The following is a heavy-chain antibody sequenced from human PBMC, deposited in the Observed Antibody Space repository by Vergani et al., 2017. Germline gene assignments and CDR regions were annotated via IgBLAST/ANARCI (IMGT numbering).Heavy chain of an antibody. V-gene: IGHV1-69*01. CDR1: GGPFSSYA. CDR2: IIPIFGTA. D-gene: IGHD3-22*01. CDR3: ARDAIGTQTYYYDSSGYLLYYMDV. J-gene: IGHJ6*03. Sequence: QVQLVQSGAEVKKPGSSVKVSCKASGGPFSSYAISWVRQAPGQGLAWMGGIIPIFGTANYAQKFQGRVTITADESTSTAYMELSSLRSEDTAVYYCARDAIGTQTYYYDSSGYLLYYMDVWGKGTTVTVSS.